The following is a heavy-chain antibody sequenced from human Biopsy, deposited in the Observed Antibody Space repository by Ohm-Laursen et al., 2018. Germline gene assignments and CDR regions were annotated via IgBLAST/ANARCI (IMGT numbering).Heavy chain of an antibody. V-gene: IGHV3-33*08. CDR2: IWYDGTNT. Sequence: SLRLSCAASGFTFSGYDMHWVRQAPGKGLEWVAVIWYDGTNTYYSDSVKGRFTISRDNSKNTLYLQMNSLRDEDTAVYYCARKAYQWLYGMDVWGPGTTVTVSS. D-gene: IGHD5-24*01. CDR3: ARKAYQWLYGMDV. CDR1: GFTFSGYD. J-gene: IGHJ6*02.